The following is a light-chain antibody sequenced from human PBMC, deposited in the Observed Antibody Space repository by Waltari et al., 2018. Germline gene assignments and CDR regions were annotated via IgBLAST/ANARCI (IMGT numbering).Light chain of an antibody. CDR2: GTS. J-gene: IGKJ4*01. CDR3: QQYVSSPLT. CDR1: QNIRINY. V-gene: IGKV3-20*01. Sequence: EFVLTQSPGTLALAPGEIATLSCRASQNIRINYLAWYQQRPGQAPILLIYGTSTRASGIPDRFSGSGSGTDFTLTITRLEPEDFAVYYCQQYVSSPLTFGGGTRVEIK.